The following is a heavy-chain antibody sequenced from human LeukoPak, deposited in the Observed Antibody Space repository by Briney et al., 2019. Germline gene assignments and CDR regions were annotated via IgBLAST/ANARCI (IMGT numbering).Heavy chain of an antibody. CDR2: INHSGST. Sequence: PSETLSLTCAVYGGSFSGYYWSWIRQPPGKGLEWIGEINHSGSTNYNPSLKSRVTISVDTSKNQFSLKLSSVTAADTAVYYCARVGEDYYDSSGYDIDYWRQGTLVTVSS. D-gene: IGHD3-22*01. CDR3: ARVGEDYYDSSGYDIDY. V-gene: IGHV4-34*01. CDR1: GGSFSGYY. J-gene: IGHJ4*02.